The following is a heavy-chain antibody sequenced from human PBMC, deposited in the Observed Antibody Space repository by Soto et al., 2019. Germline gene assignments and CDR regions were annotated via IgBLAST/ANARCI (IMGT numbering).Heavy chain of an antibody. CDR2: IYYSGST. CDR1: GGSISSYY. Sequence: SETLSLTCTVSGGSISSYYWSWIRQPPGKGLEWIGYIYYSGSTNYNPSLKSRVTISVDTSKNQFSLKLSSVTAADTAVYYCAREGYSSSWYARRAFDICGQATMATVPS. CDR3: AREGYSSSWYARRAFDI. J-gene: IGHJ3*02. V-gene: IGHV4-59*01. D-gene: IGHD6-13*01.